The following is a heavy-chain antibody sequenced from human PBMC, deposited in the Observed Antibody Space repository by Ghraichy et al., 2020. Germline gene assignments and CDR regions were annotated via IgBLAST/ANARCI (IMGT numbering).Heavy chain of an antibody. CDR2: INTDGGSS. D-gene: IGHD3-16*01. Sequence: GGSLRLSCVPTGFTFSSYWMHWVRQAPGKGLVWVSHINTDGGSSTYADSVKGRFTISRDNAKNTLYLQMNSLRAEDTAMYYCARGGGANKGFDIWGQGTMVTVSS. CDR3: ARGGGANKGFDI. CDR1: GFTFSSYW. V-gene: IGHV3-74*01. J-gene: IGHJ3*02.